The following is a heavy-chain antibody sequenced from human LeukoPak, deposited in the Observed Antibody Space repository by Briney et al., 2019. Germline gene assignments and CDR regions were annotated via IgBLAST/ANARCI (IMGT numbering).Heavy chain of an antibody. D-gene: IGHD2-15*01. CDR3: ARGGCSGGSCREGYFDY. Sequence: SETQSLPCIVSGDSVSSGSSYWTWLRQPPGKGLEWIGYVYYSGSTNYNPSLKSRVTISVDTSKNQFSLNLNSVTAADTAVYHCARGGCSGGSCREGYFDYWGQGTVVTVSS. J-gene: IGHJ4*02. V-gene: IGHV4-61*01. CDR2: VYYSGST. CDR1: GDSVSSGSSY.